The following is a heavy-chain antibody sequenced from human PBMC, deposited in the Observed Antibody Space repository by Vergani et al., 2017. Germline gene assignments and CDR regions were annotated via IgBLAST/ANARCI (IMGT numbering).Heavy chain of an antibody. D-gene: IGHD6-13*01. J-gene: IGHJ6*02. CDR3: AGDQQLVHDEIYYYYGMDV. CDR1: GYTFTGYY. CDR2: INPNSGGT. V-gene: IGHV1-2*02. Sequence: QVQLVQSGAEVKKPGASVKVSCKASGYTFTGYYMHWVRQAPGQGLEWMGWINPNSGGTNYAQKFQGRVTMTRDTSISTAYMELSRLRSDDTAVYYCAGDQQLVHDEIYYYYGMDVWGQGTTVTVSS.